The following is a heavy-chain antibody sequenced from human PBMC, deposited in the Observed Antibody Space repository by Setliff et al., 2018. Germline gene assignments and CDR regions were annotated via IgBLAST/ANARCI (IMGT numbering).Heavy chain of an antibody. J-gene: IGHJ4*02. Sequence: GASVKVSCKASGYTFSDYYIHWVRQAPGQGLEWMGWINPLSGDTIYALKFEGRVTMTRDTSISTAYMELSRLRSDDTAIYYCARKISVTGTIDYWGQGTLVTVSS. CDR3: ARKISVTGTIDY. CDR1: GYTFSDYY. CDR2: INPLSGDT. D-gene: IGHD1-20*01. V-gene: IGHV1-2*02.